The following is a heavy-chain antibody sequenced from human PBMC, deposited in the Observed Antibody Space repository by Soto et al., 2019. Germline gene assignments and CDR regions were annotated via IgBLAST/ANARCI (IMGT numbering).Heavy chain of an antibody. J-gene: IGHJ1*01. CDR2: IFSGGSP. CDR3: TLNQCAGGGCYARDY. D-gene: IGHD2-15*01. Sequence: VQLQESGPGLVKPSQTLSLTCAVSDESVTSPGNYWNWIRQRPDTGLEWIGYIFSGGSPFYNPTLPSRVSLTLDTSHNLFSLTLNAVTAADPAVYYCTLNQCAGGGCYARDYWGQGTRVTVSS. CDR1: DESVTSPGNY. V-gene: IGHV4-31*11.